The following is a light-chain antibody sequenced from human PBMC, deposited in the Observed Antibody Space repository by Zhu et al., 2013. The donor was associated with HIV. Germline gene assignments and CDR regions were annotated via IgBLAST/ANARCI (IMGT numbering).Light chain of an antibody. Sequence: QSVLTQPPSVSGAPGQRVTISCTGSSSNIGAGYDVHWYQQVPGTAPKLLIYGNDNRPSGVPDRFSGSKSGTSASLAISGLRSEDEADYYCAAWDDSLSGVVFGGGTKVTVL. J-gene: IGLJ2*01. V-gene: IGLV1-40*01. CDR1: SSNIGAGYD. CDR3: AAWDDSLSGVV. CDR2: GND.